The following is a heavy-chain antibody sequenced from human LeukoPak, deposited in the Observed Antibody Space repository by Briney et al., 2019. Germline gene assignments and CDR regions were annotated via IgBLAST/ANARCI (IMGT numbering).Heavy chain of an antibody. Sequence: LRLSCAASGFTFSDYYMSWIRQPPGKGLEWIGYIYHSGSTYYNPSLKSRVTISVDRSKNQFSLKLSSVTAADTAVYYCARGRGPQFDYWGQGTLVTVSS. CDR1: GFTFSDYY. V-gene: IGHV4-30-2*01. CDR2: IYHSGST. J-gene: IGHJ4*02. CDR3: ARGRGPQFDY.